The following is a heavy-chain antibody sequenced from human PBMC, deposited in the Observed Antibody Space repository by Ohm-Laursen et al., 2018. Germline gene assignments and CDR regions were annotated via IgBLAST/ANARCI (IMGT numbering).Heavy chain of an antibody. J-gene: IGHJ4*02. V-gene: IGHV3-23*01. CDR1: GFTFRSYA. D-gene: IGHD2-2*01. CDR3: AKSVWGYCSSTSCPPGY. Sequence: SLRLSCAASGFTFRSYAMTWVRQAPGKGLEWVSSITNSNGGHSTYYADSVKGRFTISRDNSKNTLYLQMNSLRAEDTAVYYCAKSVWGYCSSTSCPPGYWGQGTLVTVSS. CDR2: ITNSNGGHST.